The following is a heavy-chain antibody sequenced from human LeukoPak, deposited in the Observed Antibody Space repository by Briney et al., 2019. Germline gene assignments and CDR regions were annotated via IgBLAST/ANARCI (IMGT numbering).Heavy chain of an antibody. CDR2: LYYSGNT. CDR1: GGSISNYY. CDR3: ARDSGTTGEVKFDP. V-gene: IGHV4-59*01. J-gene: IGHJ5*02. D-gene: IGHD3-10*01. Sequence: SETLSLTCTVSGGSISNYYWSWIRKPPGKGLEWIGYLYYSGNTNYNPSLTSRVTISVDTSKNQFSLKLSSVTAADTAVYYCARDSGTTGEVKFDPWGQGTLVTVSS.